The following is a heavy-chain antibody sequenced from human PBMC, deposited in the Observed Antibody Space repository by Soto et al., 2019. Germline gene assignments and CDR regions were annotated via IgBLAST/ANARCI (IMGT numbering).Heavy chain of an antibody. CDR1: GYTFTSYD. J-gene: IGHJ4*02. CDR2: ISAYNGNT. V-gene: IGHV1-18*01. Sequence: ASVKVSCKASGYTFTSYDINWVRQAPGQGLEWMGWISAYNGNTNYAQKLQGRVTMTTDTSTSTAYMELRSLRSDDTAVYYCARGIVVVPAAKTNGGYDLSYLDYWGQGTLVTVSS. CDR3: ARGIVVVPAAKTNGGYDLSYLDY. D-gene: IGHD2-2*01.